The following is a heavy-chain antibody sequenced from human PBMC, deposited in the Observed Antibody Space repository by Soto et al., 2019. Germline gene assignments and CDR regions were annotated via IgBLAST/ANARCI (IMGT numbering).Heavy chain of an antibody. CDR1: GFTFSSYG. V-gene: IGHV3-30*03. CDR3: ARRHDYGDYRVDY. Sequence: QVQLVESGGGVVQPGRSLRLSCVASGFTFSSYGMHWVRQAPGEGLEWVAVISYDGSHDYYADSVKGGFAISRDNSKNTLYLKMNSLRAEDSALYYCARRHDYGDYRVDYWGQGTLVTVSS. J-gene: IGHJ4*02. D-gene: IGHD4-17*01. CDR2: ISYDGSHD.